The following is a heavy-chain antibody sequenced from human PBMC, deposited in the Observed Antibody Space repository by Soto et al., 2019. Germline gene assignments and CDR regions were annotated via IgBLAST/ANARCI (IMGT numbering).Heavy chain of an antibody. CDR1: GGTFSSYA. Sequence: SVKVSCKASGGTFSSYAISWVRQAPGQGLEWMGGIIPIFGTANYAQKFQGRVTITADESTSTAYMELSSLRSEDTAVYYCARDPHNWNSIHTEPRPNWFDPWGQGTLVTVSS. CDR3: ARDPHNWNSIHTEPRPNWFDP. CDR2: IIPIFGTA. J-gene: IGHJ5*02. D-gene: IGHD1-7*01. V-gene: IGHV1-69*13.